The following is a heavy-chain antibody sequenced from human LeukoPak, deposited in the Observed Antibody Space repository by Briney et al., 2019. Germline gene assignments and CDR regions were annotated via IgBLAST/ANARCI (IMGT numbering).Heavy chain of an antibody. J-gene: IGHJ6*03. V-gene: IGHV4-61*02. CDR1: GVSISSGTYY. CDR2: IYTSGTT. CDR3: ARGRIAAAGLGRYYYYYYMDV. D-gene: IGHD6-13*01. Sequence: SQTLSLTCTVSGVSISSGTYYWSWIRQPAGKGLEWIGRIYTSGTTNYNPSLKSRVTISLDTSKNQFSLKLSSVTAADTAVYYCARGRIAAAGLGRYYYYYYMDVWGKGTTVTVSS.